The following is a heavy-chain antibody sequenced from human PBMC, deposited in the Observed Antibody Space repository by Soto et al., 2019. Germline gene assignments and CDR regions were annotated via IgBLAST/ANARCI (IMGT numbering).Heavy chain of an antibody. CDR2: IYYSGST. D-gene: IGHD4-4*01. Sequence: QVQLQESGPGLVKPSETLSFTCTVSGGSVSSGSYYWSWIRQPPGKGLEWIGYIYYSGSTNYNPSLKSRVTISVDTSKNQFSLKLSSVTAADTAVYYCARSLSYSNSPFDYWGQGTLVTVSS. J-gene: IGHJ4*02. CDR1: GGSVSSGSYY. CDR3: ARSLSYSNSPFDY. V-gene: IGHV4-61*01.